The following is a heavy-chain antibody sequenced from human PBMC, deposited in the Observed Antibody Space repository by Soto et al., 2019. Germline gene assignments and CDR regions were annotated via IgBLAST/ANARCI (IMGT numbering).Heavy chain of an antibody. Sequence: GGSLRLSCAASGFTFSSYWMHWVRRAPGKGPVWVSHINSDGSSTTYADSVKGRFTISRGNANNTVYLQMNSLRAEDTAVYYCARAGYYRSSLIDYWGQGTLVTVSS. J-gene: IGHJ4*02. CDR3: ARAGYYRSSLIDY. CDR1: GFTFSSYW. D-gene: IGHD1-26*01. V-gene: IGHV3-74*01. CDR2: INSDGSST.